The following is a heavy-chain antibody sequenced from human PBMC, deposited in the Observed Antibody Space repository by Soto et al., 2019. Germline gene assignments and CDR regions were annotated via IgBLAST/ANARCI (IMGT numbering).Heavy chain of an antibody. V-gene: IGHV4-4*02. CDR2: IYDSGST. D-gene: IGHD3-10*01. Sequence: PSETLSLTCAVSGGSIGSSNWWRWVRQPPGKGLEWIGEIYDSGSTNYNPSLKSRVTISVDQSKNQFSLKLSSVTAADTAVYYCARSWNYGSGSYSYYYYYGMDVWGQGTTVTVSS. J-gene: IGHJ6*02. CDR3: ARSWNYGSGSYSYYYYYGMDV. CDR1: GGSIGSSNW.